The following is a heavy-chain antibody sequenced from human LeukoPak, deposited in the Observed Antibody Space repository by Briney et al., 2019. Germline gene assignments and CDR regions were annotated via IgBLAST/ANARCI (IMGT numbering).Heavy chain of an antibody. CDR1: GGSISSYY. Sequence: SETLSLTCTVSGGSISSYYWSWIRQPPGKGLEWIGYIYYSGSTNYNPSPKSRVTISVDTSKNQFSLKLSSVTAADTAVYYCARAANYDFWSGYYHFDYWGQGTLVTVSS. J-gene: IGHJ4*02. CDR2: IYYSGST. CDR3: ARAANYDFWSGYYHFDY. D-gene: IGHD3-3*01. V-gene: IGHV4-59*01.